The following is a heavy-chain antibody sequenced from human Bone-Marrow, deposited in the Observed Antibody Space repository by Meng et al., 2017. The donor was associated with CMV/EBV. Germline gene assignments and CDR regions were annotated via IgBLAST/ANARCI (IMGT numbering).Heavy chain of an antibody. V-gene: IGHV5-51*01. CDR3: ARIRGQLGYCSTTSGHADY. CDR1: GYSFTCFW. D-gene: IGHD2-2*01. CDR2: IYPGDSDT. Sequence: GESLKISCKGSGYSFTCFWIGWVRQMPGKGLEWIGIIYPGDSDTRYSPSFQGQVTISADKSISTAYLQWSSLKASDTAMYYCARIRGQLGYCSTTSGHADYWGQGTLVTVSS. J-gene: IGHJ4*02.